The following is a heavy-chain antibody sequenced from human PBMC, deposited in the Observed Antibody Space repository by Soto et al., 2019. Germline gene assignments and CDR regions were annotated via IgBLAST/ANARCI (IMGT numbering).Heavy chain of an antibody. D-gene: IGHD6-13*01. CDR2: IRSKAYGGTT. J-gene: IGHJ4*02. CDR3: TRDAPYSSSWTRVNGYFDY. V-gene: IGHV3-49*03. Sequence: GGSLRLSCTASGFTFGDYAMSWFRQAPGKGLEWVGFIRSKAYGGTTEYAASVKGRFTISRDDSKSIAYLQMNSLKTEDTAVYYCTRDAPYSSSWTRVNGYFDYWGQGTLVTVSS. CDR1: GFTFGDYA.